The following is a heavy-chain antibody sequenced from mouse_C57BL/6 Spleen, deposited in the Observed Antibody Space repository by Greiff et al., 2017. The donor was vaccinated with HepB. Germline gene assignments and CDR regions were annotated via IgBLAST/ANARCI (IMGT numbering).Heavy chain of an antibody. CDR2: ISSGSSTI. D-gene: IGHD4-1*01. Sequence: EVKVVESGGGLVKPGGSLKLSCAASGFTFSDYGMHWVRQAPEKGLEWVAYISSGSSTIYYADTVKGRFTISRDNAKNTLFLQMTSLRSEDTAMYYCARSWGDWYFDVWGTGTTVTVSS. V-gene: IGHV5-17*01. J-gene: IGHJ1*03. CDR1: GFTFSDYG. CDR3: ARSWGDWYFDV.